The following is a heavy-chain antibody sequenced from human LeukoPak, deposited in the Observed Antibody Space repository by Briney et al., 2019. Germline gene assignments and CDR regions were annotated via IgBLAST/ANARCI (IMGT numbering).Heavy chain of an antibody. V-gene: IGHV3-74*01. Sequence: GRSLRLSCAASGFTFSHYWMHWVRQAPGKGLVWVSRINTDGSTTTYADSVKGRLTIPRDNAKNTLYLQMNSLRADDTAVYYCTASKNYWGQGTLVTVSS. CDR3: TASKNY. CDR2: INTDGSTT. CDR1: GFTFSHYW. J-gene: IGHJ4*02. D-gene: IGHD6-6*01.